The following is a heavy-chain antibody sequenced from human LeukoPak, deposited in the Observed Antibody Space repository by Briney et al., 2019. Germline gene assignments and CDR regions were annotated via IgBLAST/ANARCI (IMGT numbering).Heavy chain of an antibody. V-gene: IGHV3-21*01. Sequence: GGSLRLSCAASGFIFSNYNMNWVRQAPGKGLEWVSFISSSGSYIYFADSVNGRFTISNAKNSLFLQMNSLRAEDTAVYYCARYYYDFWSGYYPARDYYYYMDVWGKGTTVTVSS. CDR2: ISSSGSYI. CDR1: GFIFSNYN. CDR3: ARYYYDFWSGYYPARDYYYYMDV. D-gene: IGHD3-3*01. J-gene: IGHJ6*03.